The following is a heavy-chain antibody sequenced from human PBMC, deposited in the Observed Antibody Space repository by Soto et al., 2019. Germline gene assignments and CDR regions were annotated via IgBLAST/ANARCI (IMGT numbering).Heavy chain of an antibody. Sequence: EVQLVESGGGLVQPGRSLRLTCAASGFTFEDYAMHWVRQAPGKGLEWVSGISWNSGGIGYADSVKGRFTISRDNAKNSLYLQMNTLRDEDTALYYCVKDLRSIVATMGTFDFWGQGTLVTVSS. CDR1: GFTFEDYA. D-gene: IGHD5-12*01. V-gene: IGHV3-9*01. CDR2: ISWNSGGI. J-gene: IGHJ4*02. CDR3: VKDLRSIVATMGTFDF.